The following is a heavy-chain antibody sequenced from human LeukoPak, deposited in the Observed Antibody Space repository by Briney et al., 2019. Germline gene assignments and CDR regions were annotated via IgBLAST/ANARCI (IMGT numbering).Heavy chain of an antibody. CDR2: ISGSGGNT. D-gene: IGHD2-2*01. CDR3: AKDHDALVPAAQFDY. Sequence: GGSLRLSCAASGFTFPNYVMSWVRQAPGKGLEWVSGISGSGGNTYYADSVKGRFTISRDNSNNTLSLQMTSLRAGDTAVYYCAKDHDALVPAAQFDYWGQGTLVTVSS. J-gene: IGHJ4*02. V-gene: IGHV3-23*01. CDR1: GFTFPNYV.